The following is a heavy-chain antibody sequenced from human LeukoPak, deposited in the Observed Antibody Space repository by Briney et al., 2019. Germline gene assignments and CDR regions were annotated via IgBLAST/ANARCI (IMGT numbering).Heavy chain of an antibody. D-gene: IGHD6-13*01. V-gene: IGHV4-4*02. CDR2: IYHSGST. CDR3: ARVSAAGTNSKRNYYYGMDV. CDR1: GGSISSSNW. Sequence: PSETLSLTCAVSGGSISSSNWWSWVRQPPGKGLEWIGEIYHSGSTNYNPSLKSRVTISVDKSKNQFPLKLSSVTAADTAVYYCARVSAAGTNSKRNYYYGMDVWGQGTTVTVSS. J-gene: IGHJ6*02.